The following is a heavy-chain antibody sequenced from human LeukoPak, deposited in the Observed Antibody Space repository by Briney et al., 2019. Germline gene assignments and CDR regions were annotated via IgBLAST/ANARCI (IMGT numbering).Heavy chain of an antibody. CDR3: AKNSDFDSSGLSP. D-gene: IGHD3-22*01. Sequence: GGSLRLSCAASGFTFSDYDMHWVRQAPDKGLEWVAVISSDGSNKYYADSVKGRFTISRDTSKNTLYLQMNSLRPEDTAVYYCAKNSDFDSSGLSPWGQGTMVTVSS. CDR2: ISSDGSNK. V-gene: IGHV3-30*18. CDR1: GFTFSDYD. J-gene: IGHJ5*02.